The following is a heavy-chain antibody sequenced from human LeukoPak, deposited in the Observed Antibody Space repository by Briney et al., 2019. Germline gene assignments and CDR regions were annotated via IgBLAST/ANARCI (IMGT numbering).Heavy chain of an antibody. Sequence: ASVKVSCKASGYTFTSYYMHWVRQAPGQGLEWMGIINPGGGSTSYAQKFQGRVTMTRDTSTSTVYMELSSLRSEDTAVYYCASLGAGDSSGYFYFDYWGQGTLVTVSS. D-gene: IGHD3-22*01. CDR2: INPGGGST. J-gene: IGHJ4*02. V-gene: IGHV1-46*03. CDR1: GYTFTSYY. CDR3: ASLGAGDSSGYFYFDY.